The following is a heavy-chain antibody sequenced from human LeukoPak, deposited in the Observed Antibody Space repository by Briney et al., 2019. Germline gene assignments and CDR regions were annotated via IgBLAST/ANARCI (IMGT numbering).Heavy chain of an antibody. Sequence: ASVKVSCKASGYTFTSYGISWVRQAPGQGLEWMGWISAYNGNTNYAQKLQGRVTMTTDTSTSTAYTELRSLRSDDTAVYYCARDKWLRLSGDYWGQGTLVTVSS. CDR3: ARDKWLRLSGDY. CDR1: GYTFTSYG. J-gene: IGHJ4*02. D-gene: IGHD5-12*01. V-gene: IGHV1-18*01. CDR2: ISAYNGNT.